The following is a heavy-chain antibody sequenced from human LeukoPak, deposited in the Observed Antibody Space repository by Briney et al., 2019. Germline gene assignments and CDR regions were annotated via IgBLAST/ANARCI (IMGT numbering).Heavy chain of an antibody. D-gene: IGHD1-26*01. Sequence: SETLSLTCTVSGGSISSGSYYWSWIRQPAGKGLEWIGRIYTSGSTNYNPSLKSRVTISVDTSKNQFSLKLSSVTAADTAVYYCARDAYSGSYWAGYWGQGTLGTVSS. CDR3: ARDAYSGSYWAGY. CDR2: IYTSGST. J-gene: IGHJ4*02. V-gene: IGHV4-61*02. CDR1: GGSISSGSYY.